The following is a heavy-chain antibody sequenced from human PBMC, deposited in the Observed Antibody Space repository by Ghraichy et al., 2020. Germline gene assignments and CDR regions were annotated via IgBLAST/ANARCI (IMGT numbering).Heavy chain of an antibody. CDR2: ISSSSSYI. CDR1: GFTFSSYS. Sequence: GGSLRLSCAASGFTFSSYSMNWVRQAPGKRLEWVSSISSSSSYIYYADSVKGRFTISRDNAKNSLYLQMNSLRAEDTAVYYCARDAANLDAFDIWGQGTMVTVSS. V-gene: IGHV3-21*01. D-gene: IGHD6-25*01. CDR3: ARDAANLDAFDI. J-gene: IGHJ3*02.